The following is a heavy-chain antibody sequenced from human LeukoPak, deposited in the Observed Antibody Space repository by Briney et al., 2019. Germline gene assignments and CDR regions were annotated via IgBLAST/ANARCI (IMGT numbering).Heavy chain of an antibody. Sequence: PGRSLRLSCAASGFTFSSYGMHWVRQAPGKGLEWVAVISYDGSNKYYADSVKGRFTISRDNSKNTLYPQMNSLRAEDTAVYYCYSSGPDYWGQGTLVTVSS. CDR2: ISYDGSNK. J-gene: IGHJ4*02. CDR3: YSSGPDY. V-gene: IGHV3-30*03. D-gene: IGHD3-22*01. CDR1: GFTFSSYG.